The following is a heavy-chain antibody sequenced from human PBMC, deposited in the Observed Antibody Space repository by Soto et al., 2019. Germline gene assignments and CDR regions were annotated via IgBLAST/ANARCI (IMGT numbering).Heavy chain of an antibody. V-gene: IGHV4-59*01. J-gene: IGHJ4*02. CDR2: IYYSGST. Sequence: PSETLSLACTVSVGSISSYYWSLIRQPPGKGLEWIGYIYYSGSTNYNPSLKSRLTISVDTSKNQFSLKLSSVTAADTTVYYCAGSYDFWRGYFDYFDYWGQGTMVTVSS. CDR3: AGSYDFWRGYFDYFDY. CDR1: VGSISSYY. D-gene: IGHD3-3*01.